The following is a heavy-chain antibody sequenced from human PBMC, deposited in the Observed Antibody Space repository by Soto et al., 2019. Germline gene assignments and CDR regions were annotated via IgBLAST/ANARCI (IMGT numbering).Heavy chain of an antibody. Sequence: EVQLVESGGGLVKPGGSLRLSCAASGLTFSSYSMNWVRQAPGKGLEWVSSISSSSSYIYYADSVKGRFTISRDNAKNSLYLQMNSLRAEDTAVYYCARDWSVVVPAADNYYYYGMDVWCQGTTVTVSS. D-gene: IGHD2-2*01. CDR2: ISSSSSYI. V-gene: IGHV3-21*01. J-gene: IGHJ6*02. CDR1: GLTFSSYS. CDR3: ARDWSVVVPAADNYYYYGMDV.